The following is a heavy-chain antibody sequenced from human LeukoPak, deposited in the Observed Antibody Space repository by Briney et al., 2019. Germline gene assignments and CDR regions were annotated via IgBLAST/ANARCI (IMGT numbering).Heavy chain of an antibody. CDR3: ANIPDLNYYDSSGFSDY. Sequence: GASVKVSCKASGYTFTGYYMHWVRQAPGQGLEWMGGIIPIFGTANYAQKFQGRVTITADESTSTAYMELSSLRSEDTAVYYCANIPDLNYYDSSGFSDYWGQGTLVTVSS. CDR1: GYTFTGYY. CDR2: IIPIFGTA. J-gene: IGHJ4*02. V-gene: IGHV1-69*13. D-gene: IGHD3-22*01.